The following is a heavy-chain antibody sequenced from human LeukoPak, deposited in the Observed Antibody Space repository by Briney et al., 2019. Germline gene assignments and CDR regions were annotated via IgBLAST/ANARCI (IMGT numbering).Heavy chain of an antibody. J-gene: IGHJ4*02. Sequence: GGSLRLSCAASGFTFSSYSMNWVRQAPGKGLEWVSSISSSSSYIYYADSVKGRFTISRDNAKNSLYLQMNSLRAEDTALYYCAKDIGMATIIVGFDYWGQGTLVTVSS. CDR2: ISSSSSYI. CDR3: AKDIGMATIIVGFDY. V-gene: IGHV3-21*04. CDR1: GFTFSSYS. D-gene: IGHD5-24*01.